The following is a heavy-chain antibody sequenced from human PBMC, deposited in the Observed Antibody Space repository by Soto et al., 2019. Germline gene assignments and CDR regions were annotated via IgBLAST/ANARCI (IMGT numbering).Heavy chain of an antibody. D-gene: IGHD6-13*01. CDR3: ARWWEGGSSWYENDY. Sequence: SVKVSCKASGGTFSSYAISWVRQAPGQGLEWMGGIIPIFGTANYAQKFQGRVTITADESTSTAYMELSSLRSEDTAVYYCARWWEGGSSWYENDYWGQGTLVTVSS. V-gene: IGHV1-69*13. J-gene: IGHJ4*02. CDR2: IIPIFGTA. CDR1: GGTFSSYA.